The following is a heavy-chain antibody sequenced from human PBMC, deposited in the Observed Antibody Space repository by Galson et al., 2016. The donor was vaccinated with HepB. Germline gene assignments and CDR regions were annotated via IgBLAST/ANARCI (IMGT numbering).Heavy chain of an antibody. D-gene: IGHD3-3*01. J-gene: IGHJ4*02. CDR3: AKDAGVIWSGGYFDY. V-gene: IGHV3-30*18. CDR2: ISFDGSYK. CDR1: GFTFSTYG. Sequence: SLRLSCAASGFTFSTYGMDWVRQAPGKGLEWVAVISFDGSYKYYADSVKDRFTISRDNSKNPLYLQMNSLRAEDTAVYYCAKDAGVIWSGGYFDYWGQGTLVTVSS.